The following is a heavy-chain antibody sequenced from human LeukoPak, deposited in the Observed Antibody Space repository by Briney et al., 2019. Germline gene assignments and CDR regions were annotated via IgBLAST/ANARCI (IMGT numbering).Heavy chain of an antibody. CDR2: ISYDGSNK. J-gene: IGHJ5*02. V-gene: IGHV3-30*04. D-gene: IGHD2-21*02. Sequence: GGSLRLSCAASGFTFSSYAMHWVRQAPGKGLEWVAVISYDGSNKYYADSVKGRFTISRDNSKNTLFLQMNSLRAEDTAVYYCAKMVTATMRNWFDPWGHGTQVIVSS. CDR3: AKMVTATMRNWFDP. CDR1: GFTFSSYA.